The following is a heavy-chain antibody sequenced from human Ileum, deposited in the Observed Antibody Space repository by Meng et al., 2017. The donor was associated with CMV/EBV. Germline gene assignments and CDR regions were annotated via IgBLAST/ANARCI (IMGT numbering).Heavy chain of an antibody. D-gene: IGHD6-13*01. Sequence: ASVKVSCKASGYTFTGYYMHWVRQAPGQGLEWMGWINPNSGGTNYAQKFQGRVTMTRDTSISTAYMELSRLRSDDTAVYYCARDKSAYSSSWYTPGAYWGQGTLVTVS. J-gene: IGHJ4*02. V-gene: IGHV1-2*02. CDR3: ARDKSAYSSSWYTPGAY. CDR2: INPNSGGT. CDR1: GYTFTGYY.